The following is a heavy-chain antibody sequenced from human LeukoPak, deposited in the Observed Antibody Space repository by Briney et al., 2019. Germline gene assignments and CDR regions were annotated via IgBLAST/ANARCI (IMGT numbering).Heavy chain of an antibody. D-gene: IGHD3-22*01. J-gene: IGHJ4*02. Sequence: ASVKVSCKTSGYIFTDYYMHWVRQAPGQGLEWMGWINPNSGGTNYAQKFQGRVTMTRDTSISTAYMELSRLRSDDTAVYYCAMYYDSSGYYDWGQGTLVTVSS. CDR3: AMYYDSSGYYD. V-gene: IGHV1-2*02. CDR2: INPNSGGT. CDR1: GYIFTDYY.